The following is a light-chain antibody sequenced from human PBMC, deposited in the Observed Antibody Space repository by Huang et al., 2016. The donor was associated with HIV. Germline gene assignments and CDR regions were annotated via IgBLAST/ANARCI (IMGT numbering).Light chain of an antibody. Sequence: MLLTQSPATLSVSPGERVTLSCRASQNVNNNLAWYQHKPGQTPRLLIYGASTRAKDIPGRFSATGYWTEFTLTISSLQSEDFAIYYCQQYNTFGQGTKLEIK. CDR2: GAS. J-gene: IGKJ2*01. V-gene: IGKV3-15*01. CDR3: QQYNT. CDR1: QNVNNN.